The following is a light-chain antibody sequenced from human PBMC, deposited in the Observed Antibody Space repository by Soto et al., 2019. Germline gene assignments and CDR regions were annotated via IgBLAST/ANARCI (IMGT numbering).Light chain of an antibody. CDR2: GAS. V-gene: IGKV1-6*01. J-gene: IGKJ1*01. CDR3: LQDINYTWT. CDR1: KGIGNA. Sequence: IQFTQSPSNLSASVGYRVAIPCRASKGIGNALGWYQQKPGKPPKVLIYGASHLQSGVPPLFSCSGAGTVCTRAISSLKHEDAETYYCLQDINYTWTFGQGTKVDIK.